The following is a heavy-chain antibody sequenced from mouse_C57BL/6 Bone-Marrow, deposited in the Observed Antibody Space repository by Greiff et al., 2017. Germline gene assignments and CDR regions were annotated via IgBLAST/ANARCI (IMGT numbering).Heavy chain of an antibody. CDR2: ISYSGST. V-gene: IGHV3-8*01. CDR3: ARGDTSYEGAMDY. Sequence: EVQLQESGPGLAKPSQTLSLTCSVTGYSITSAYWNWIRKFPGNKLEYMGYISYSGSTYYNPSPISRISITRDTPTNQYYLQFTSVTTGYTGTYYLARGDTSYEGAMDYWGQGTSVTVSS. D-gene: IGHD1-1*01. CDR1: GYSITSAY. J-gene: IGHJ4*01.